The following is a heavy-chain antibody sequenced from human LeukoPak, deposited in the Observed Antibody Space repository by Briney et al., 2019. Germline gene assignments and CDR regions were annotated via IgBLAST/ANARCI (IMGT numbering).Heavy chain of an antibody. D-gene: IGHD2/OR15-2a*01. CDR3: AKDQRSAISNYDY. CDR2: ISPRGDIT. Sequence: GGSLRLSCAASGFSFRSHGTNWVRQAPGKGLEWVSGISPRGDITYYKDSVRGRFTISRDNFKNTVSLQLNSLRAEDTAVYYCAKDQRSAISNYDYWGQGTLVTVSS. V-gene: IGHV3-23*01. CDR1: GFSFRSHG. J-gene: IGHJ4*02.